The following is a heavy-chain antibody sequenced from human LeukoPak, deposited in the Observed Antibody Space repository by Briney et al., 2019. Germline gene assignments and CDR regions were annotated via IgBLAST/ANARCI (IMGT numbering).Heavy chain of an antibody. V-gene: IGHV3-13*01. Sequence: PGGSLRLSCAASGFTFSVYDMHWVRQGTGRGLEWVSATTSGGATFFSESVQGRFTISRDSAQNSLYLQMNSLEAGDTAVYYCAREVYSDSAYYGMDVWGQGTTVIVSS. D-gene: IGHD4-11*01. J-gene: IGHJ6*02. CDR3: AREVYSDSAYYGMDV. CDR2: TTSGGAT. CDR1: GFTFSVYD.